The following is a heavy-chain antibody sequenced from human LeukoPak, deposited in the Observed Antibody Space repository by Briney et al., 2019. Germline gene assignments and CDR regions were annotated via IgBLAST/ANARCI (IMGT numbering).Heavy chain of an antibody. D-gene: IGHD1-1*01. Sequence: GGSLRLSCAASGFTFEDYAMHWVRQAPGKGLEWVSGISWNSGSIGYADSVKGRFTISRDNAKNSLYLQMNSLRAEDTALYYCAKGTTGTSSPFDYWGQGTLVTVSS. J-gene: IGHJ4*02. CDR2: ISWNSGSI. V-gene: IGHV3-9*01. CDR3: AKGTTGTSSPFDY. CDR1: GFTFEDYA.